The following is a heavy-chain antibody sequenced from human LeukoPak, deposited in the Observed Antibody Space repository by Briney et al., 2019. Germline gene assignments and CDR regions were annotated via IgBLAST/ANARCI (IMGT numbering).Heavy chain of an antibody. V-gene: IGHV3-33*01. CDR1: GFAFNTYA. J-gene: IGHJ4*02. D-gene: IGHD3-10*01. CDR2: IWHDGSHK. Sequence: GGSLRLSCAASGFAFNTYAMHWVRQAPGQGLEWVALIWHDGSHKFYSNSVRGQFTISRDNSKNTVSLQMNNLRPGDTAVYYCAREIFGSGSYPGFWGQGTLVTVSS. CDR3: AREIFGSGSYPGF.